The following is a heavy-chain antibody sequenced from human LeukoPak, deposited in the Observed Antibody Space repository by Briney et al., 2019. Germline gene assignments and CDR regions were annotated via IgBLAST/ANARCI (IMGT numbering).Heavy chain of an antibody. CDR1: GLSFSTYS. Sequence: GGSLRLSCAASGLSFSTYSMNWVRQAPGKGLEWVSSISSSSIYRYYADSVKGRFTISRDNAKKSLYLQMNSLRAEDTAVYYCAKGTQQLVFHGVDYWGQGTLVTVSS. CDR2: ISSSSIYR. V-gene: IGHV3-21*04. J-gene: IGHJ4*02. CDR3: AKGTQQLVFHGVDY. D-gene: IGHD6-13*01.